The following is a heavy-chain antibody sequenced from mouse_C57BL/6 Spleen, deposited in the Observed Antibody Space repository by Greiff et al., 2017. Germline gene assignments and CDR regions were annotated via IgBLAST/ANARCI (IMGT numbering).Heavy chain of an antibody. V-gene: IGHV2-2*01. CDR3: ARDPLLLRPYWYFDV. CDR1: GFSLTSYG. Sequence: VQLQESGPGLVQPSQSLSITCTVSGFSLTSYGVHWVRQSPGKGLEWLGVIWSGGSTDYTAAFISRLSISKDNSKSQVFFKMNSLQADDTAIYYCARDPLLLRPYWYFDVWGTGTTVTVSS. D-gene: IGHD1-1*01. CDR2: IWSGGST. J-gene: IGHJ1*03.